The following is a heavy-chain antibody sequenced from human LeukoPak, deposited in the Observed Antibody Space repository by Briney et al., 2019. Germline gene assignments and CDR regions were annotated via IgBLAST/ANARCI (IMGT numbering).Heavy chain of an antibody. Sequence: ASVKVSCKASGYTFTGYYMHWVRQAPGQGLEWMGWINPNSGGTNYAQKFQGRVTMTRDTSISTAYMELSRLRSDDTAVYYCARVRNPLSSSHSYFDYWGQGTLVTVSS. CDR2: INPNSGGT. CDR3: ARVRNPLSSSHSYFDY. CDR1: GYTFTGYY. J-gene: IGHJ4*02. V-gene: IGHV1-2*02. D-gene: IGHD6-13*01.